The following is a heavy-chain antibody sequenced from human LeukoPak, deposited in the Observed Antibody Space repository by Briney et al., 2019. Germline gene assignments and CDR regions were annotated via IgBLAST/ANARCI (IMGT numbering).Heavy chain of an antibody. D-gene: IGHD2-15*01. J-gene: IGHJ3*02. CDR1: GYTFTSYY. CDR3: ASSAPKVDAFDI. CDR2: INPSGGST. Sequence: VASVKVSCKASGYTFTSYYMHWVRQAPGQGREWMGIINPSGGSTSYAQKLQGGVTLTRDTSTSPVYMELSSLRSEDTAVYYCASSAPKVDAFDIWGQGTMVTVSS. V-gene: IGHV1-46*01.